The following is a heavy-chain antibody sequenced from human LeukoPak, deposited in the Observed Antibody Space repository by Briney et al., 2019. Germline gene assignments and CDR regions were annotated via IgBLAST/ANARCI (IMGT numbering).Heavy chain of an antibody. J-gene: IGHJ4*02. Sequence: SETLSLTCTVSGGSISSSSYYWGWIRQPPGKGLEWIGSIYYSGSTYYNPSLKSRVTIPVDTSKNQFSLKLSSVTAADTAVYYCAREGGRGYSGYDSDYWGQGTLVTVSS. CDR1: GGSISSSSYY. CDR3: AREGGRGYSGYDSDY. CDR2: IYYSGST. D-gene: IGHD5-12*01. V-gene: IGHV4-39*07.